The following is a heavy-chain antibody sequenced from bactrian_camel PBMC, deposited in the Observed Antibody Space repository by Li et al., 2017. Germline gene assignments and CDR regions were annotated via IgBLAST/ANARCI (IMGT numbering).Heavy chain of an antibody. CDR2: INPDGGET. J-gene: IGHJ4*01. CDR3: VKDPYGRYNY. V-gene: IGHV3S1*01. D-gene: IGHD5*01. Sequence: HVQLVESGGGLVQAGGSLRLSCTESGHTHSAYCMGWFRQVPGKEREGVATINPDGGETWYAVTVKGRFTISRDNAKNTLYLQLNSPKSEDTAMYYCVKDPYGRYNYWGQGTQVTVS. CDR1: GHTHSAYC.